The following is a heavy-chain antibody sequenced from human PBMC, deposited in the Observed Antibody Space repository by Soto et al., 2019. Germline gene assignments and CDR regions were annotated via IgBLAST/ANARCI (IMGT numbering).Heavy chain of an antibody. J-gene: IGHJ5*02. CDR3: ARHEIAPNWFDP. Sequence: QLQLQESGPGLVKPSETLSLTCTVSGGSISSSSYYWGWIRQPPGKGLEWIGSIYYSGSTYYNPSLKSRVTISVDTSKNQFSLKLSSVTAADTAVYYCARHEIAPNWFDPWGQGTLVTVSS. CDR1: GGSISSSSYY. D-gene: IGHD6-13*01. V-gene: IGHV4-39*01. CDR2: IYYSGST.